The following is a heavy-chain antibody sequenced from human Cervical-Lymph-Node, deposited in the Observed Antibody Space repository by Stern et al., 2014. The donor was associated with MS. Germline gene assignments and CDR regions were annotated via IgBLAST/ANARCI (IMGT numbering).Heavy chain of an antibody. D-gene: IGHD3-10*01. CDR2: MIPMFRTG. Sequence: QVQLVQSGAEVKQPGSSVNVSCRASGGTFNTHAISWVRQAPGQGLEWLGGMIPMFRTGSYAQKLQGRVTITADATTNTAYMELTNLRSEDTAVYFCARGEYDGGNGFFHYALDIWGQGTTVTVSS. CDR1: GGTFNTHA. V-gene: IGHV1-69*01. CDR3: ARGEYDGGNGFFHYALDI. J-gene: IGHJ6*02.